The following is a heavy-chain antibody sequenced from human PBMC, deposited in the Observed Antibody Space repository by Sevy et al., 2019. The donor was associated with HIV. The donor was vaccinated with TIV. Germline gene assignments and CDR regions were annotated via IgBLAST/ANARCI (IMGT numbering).Heavy chain of an antibody. V-gene: IGHV3-30-3*01. CDR3: ARDLGYESTGYLPLFDN. CDR2: ISYDGNIE. Sequence: GGSLRLSCAASGFTFSTHAMRWVRQAPGKGLEWVAIISYDGNIEYYPDSVKGRFTISRDDSKNTLYLQMNSLRSEDTAIYYCARDLGYESTGYLPLFDNWGQGTLVTVSS. D-gene: IGHD3-22*01. J-gene: IGHJ4*02. CDR1: GFTFSTHA.